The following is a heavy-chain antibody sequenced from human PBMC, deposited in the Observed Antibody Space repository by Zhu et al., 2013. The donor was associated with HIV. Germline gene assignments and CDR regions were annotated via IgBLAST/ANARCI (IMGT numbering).Heavy chain of an antibody. D-gene: IGHD3-10*01. CDR2: ISYDGSNK. CDR1: GFTFSSYG. Sequence: VQLVESGGGVVQPGRSLRLSCAASGFTFSSYGMHWVRQAPGKGLEWVAVISYDGSNKYYADSVKGRFTISRDNSKNTLYLQMNSLRAEDTAVYYCARGPLLWFGEAQRNYMDVWGKGTTVTVSS. CDR3: ARGPLLWFGEAQRNYMDV. V-gene: IGHV3-30*03. J-gene: IGHJ6*03.